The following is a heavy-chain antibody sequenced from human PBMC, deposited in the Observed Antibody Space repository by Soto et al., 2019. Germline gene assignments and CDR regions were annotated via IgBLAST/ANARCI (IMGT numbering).Heavy chain of an antibody. D-gene: IGHD4-17*01. CDR2: ISSSSSDYT. J-gene: IGHJ4*02. CDR1: GFSFSDYT. Sequence: GGSLRLSCAASGFSFSDYTMNWVRQAPGKWLEWVSAISSSSSDYTFYADSVRGRFTISRDNAKKSLYLQMNSLRAEDTAVYYCSRFDYGDYFFDYWGQGTLVTVSS. CDR3: SRFDYGDYFFDY. V-gene: IGHV3-21*01.